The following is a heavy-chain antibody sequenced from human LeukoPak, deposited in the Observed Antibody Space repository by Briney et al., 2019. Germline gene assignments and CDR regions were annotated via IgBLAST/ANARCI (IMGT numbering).Heavy chain of an antibody. J-gene: IGHJ3*02. CDR3: ARARWGYYDRGTFDI. V-gene: IGHV1-2*02. D-gene: IGHD3-22*01. CDR1: GYTFTGYY. CDR2: INPNSGGT. Sequence: ASVKVSCKASGYTFTGYYMHWVRQAPGQRLQWMAWINPNSGGTNYAQNFQSRVTMTRDTAISTPYMELSRLSSDDTAVYYCARARWGYYDRGTFDIWGQGTLVTVSS.